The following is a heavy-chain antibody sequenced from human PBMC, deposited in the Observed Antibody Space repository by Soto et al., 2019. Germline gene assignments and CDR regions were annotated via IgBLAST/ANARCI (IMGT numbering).Heavy chain of an antibody. CDR1: GFTFSSYG. CDR2: IWYAGSNK. V-gene: IGHV3-33*01. CDR3: ARDAPGYSRVRYDDWSRMDYYYYYGMDV. D-gene: IGHD3-9*01. Sequence: QVQLVESGGGVVQPGRSLRLSCAASGFTFSSYGMHWVRQAPGKGLEWVAVIWYAGSNKYYADSVKGRFTISRDNSKNTLYLQISSLRAEDTAVYYCARDAPGYSRVRYDDWSRMDYYYYYGMDVWCQGTTVTVSS. J-gene: IGHJ6*02.